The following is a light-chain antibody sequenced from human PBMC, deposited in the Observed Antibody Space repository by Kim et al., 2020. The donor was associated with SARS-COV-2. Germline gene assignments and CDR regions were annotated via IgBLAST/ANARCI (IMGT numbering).Light chain of an antibody. Sequence: PGERATLSCRASQNVDSDLAWYQKKPGQAPRLLIYDVSNRATGIPARFDGSWSGTDFTLTISSLEVEDLAVYYCLQRYRWPLTFGGGTKVDIK. CDR1: QNVDSD. J-gene: IGKJ4*01. CDR3: LQRYRWPLT. CDR2: DVS. V-gene: IGKV3-11*01.